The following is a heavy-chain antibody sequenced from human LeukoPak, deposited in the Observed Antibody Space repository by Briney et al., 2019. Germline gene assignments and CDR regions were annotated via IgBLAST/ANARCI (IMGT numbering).Heavy chain of an antibody. J-gene: IGHJ4*02. V-gene: IGHV4-34*01. CDR1: GGSFSGYY. D-gene: IGHD6-19*01. CDR2: INHSGST. CDR3: ARGLLKIAVAGHKDY. Sequence: SETLSLTCAVYGGSFSGYYWSWIRQPPGKGLEWIGEINHSGSTNYNPSLKSRVTISVDTSKNQFSLKLSSVTAADTAVYYCARGLLKIAVAGHKDYWNQVTLLSVSS.